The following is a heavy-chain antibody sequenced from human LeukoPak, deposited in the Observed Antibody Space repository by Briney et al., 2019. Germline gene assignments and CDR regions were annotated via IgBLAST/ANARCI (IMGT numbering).Heavy chain of an antibody. V-gene: IGHV4-34*01. J-gene: IGHJ6*03. CDR1: GGSFSGYY. D-gene: IGHD6-13*01. CDR2: INHSGST. Sequence: SETLSLTCAVYGGSFSGYYWSWIRQPPGKGLEWIGEINHSGSTNYNPSLKSRDTISVDTSKNQFSLKLSSVTAADTAVYYCARGQQQLLRGVYYYYYMDVWGKGTTVTVSS. CDR3: ARGQQQLLRGVYYYYYMDV.